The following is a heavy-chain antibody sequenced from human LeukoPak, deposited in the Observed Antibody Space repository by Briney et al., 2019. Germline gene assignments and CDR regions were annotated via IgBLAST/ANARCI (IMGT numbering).Heavy chain of an antibody. D-gene: IGHD4-11*01. J-gene: IGHJ6*03. V-gene: IGHV4-4*09. CDR3: ARLYSPYYYYYYMDV. CDR1: GGSISSYY. Sequence: PSETLSLTCTVSGGSISSYYWSWIRQPPGKGLEWIGYIYTSGSTNYNPSLKSRVTISVDTSKNQFSLKLSSVTAADTAVYYCARLYSPYYYYYYMDVWGKGTTVTVSS. CDR2: IYTSGST.